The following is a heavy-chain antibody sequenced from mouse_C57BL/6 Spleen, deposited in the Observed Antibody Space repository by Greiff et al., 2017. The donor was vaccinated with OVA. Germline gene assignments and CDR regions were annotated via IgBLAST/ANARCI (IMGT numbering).Heavy chain of an antibody. CDR3: ARGNYGSSLFFDY. J-gene: IGHJ2*01. Sequence: VQLQQSGAELVRPGASVKLSCKASGYTFTDYYINWVKQRPGQGLEWIARIYPGSGNTYYNEKFKGKATLTAEKSSSTAYMQLSSLTSEDSAVYFCARGNYGSSLFFDYWGQGTTLTVSS. CDR1: GYTFTDYY. D-gene: IGHD1-1*01. V-gene: IGHV1-76*01. CDR2: IYPGSGNT.